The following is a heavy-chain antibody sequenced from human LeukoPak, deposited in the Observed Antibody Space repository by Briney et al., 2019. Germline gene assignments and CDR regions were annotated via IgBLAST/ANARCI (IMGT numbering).Heavy chain of an antibody. Sequence: SVKVSCKASGGTFSTYAINWVRQAPGQGLEWMGGIIPIFSTPNYAQNFQGRVTITADESTSTAYMELSSLRPEDTAVYYCARGPETTWNYDTSGYPYYFDYWGQGTLVTVSS. V-gene: IGHV1-69*01. CDR1: GGTFSTYA. D-gene: IGHD3-22*01. CDR2: IIPIFSTP. CDR3: ARGPETTWNYDTSGYPYYFDY. J-gene: IGHJ4*02.